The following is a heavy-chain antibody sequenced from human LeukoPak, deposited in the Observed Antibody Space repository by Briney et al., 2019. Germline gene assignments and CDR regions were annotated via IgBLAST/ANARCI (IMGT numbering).Heavy chain of an antibody. J-gene: IGHJ4*02. V-gene: IGHV1-18*01. CDR1: GYTFASYG. Sequence: ASVKVSCKASGYTFASYGISWVRQAPGQGLEWMGWISAYNGNTNYAQKLQGRVTMTTDTSKSTVYMELRSLRSDDTAVYYCARDFYDFWSGNIDPNRFDYWGQGTLVTVSS. CDR2: ISAYNGNT. D-gene: IGHD3-3*01. CDR3: ARDFYDFWSGNIDPNRFDY.